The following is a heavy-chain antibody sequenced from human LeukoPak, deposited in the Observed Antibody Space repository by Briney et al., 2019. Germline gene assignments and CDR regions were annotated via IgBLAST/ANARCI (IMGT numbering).Heavy chain of an antibody. V-gene: IGHV3-23*01. CDR1: GFTFSSYA. D-gene: IGHD5-18*01. J-gene: IGHJ4*02. CDR2: ISGSGGST. CDR3: AKDRGRGYSSYYFDY. Sequence: PGGPLRLSCAASGFTFSSYAMSWVRQAPGKGLEWVSAISGSGGSTYYADSVKGRFTISRDNSKNTLYLQMNSLRAEDTAVYYCAKDRGRGYSSYYFDYWGQGTLVTVSS.